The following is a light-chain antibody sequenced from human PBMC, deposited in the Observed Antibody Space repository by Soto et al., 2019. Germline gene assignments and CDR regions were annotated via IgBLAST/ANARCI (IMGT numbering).Light chain of an antibody. Sequence: DIQMTQSPSTLSASVGDRVTITCRANQFISTWVAWFQQKPGKAPRLLIHEASALQSGVPSRFRGSGSGTEITFSISSLQRDDFATYYCQFYNSYSWTFGQGTKVEI. J-gene: IGKJ1*01. CDR2: EAS. CDR1: QFISTW. CDR3: QFYNSYSWT. V-gene: IGKV1-5*01.